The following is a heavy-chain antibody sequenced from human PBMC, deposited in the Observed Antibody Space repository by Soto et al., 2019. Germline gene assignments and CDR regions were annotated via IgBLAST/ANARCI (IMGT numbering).Heavy chain of an antibody. V-gene: IGHV5-51*01. CDR3: VRHSSTSVRAPLEY. Sequence: GESLKISCKASGYPFTNYWIGWVRQMPGRGLEWMGITHPGHSETKYSPSFDGQVTISADRSTRSAYLHWGSLKASDAAMYFCVRHSSTSVRAPLEYWGQGTLVTVSS. CDR1: GYPFTNYW. D-gene: IGHD2-2*01. CDR2: THPGHSET. J-gene: IGHJ4*02.